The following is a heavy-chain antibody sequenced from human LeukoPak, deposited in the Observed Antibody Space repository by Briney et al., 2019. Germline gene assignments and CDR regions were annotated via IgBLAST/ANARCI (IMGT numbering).Heavy chain of an antibody. Sequence: PSETLSLTCTVSGGSISSSSYYWGWIRQPPGKGLEWIGSIYYSGSTYYNPSLKSRVTISVDTSKNQFSLKLSSVTAADTAVYYCARRKWDHSHFDYWGQGTLVTVSS. J-gene: IGHJ4*02. CDR3: ARRKWDHSHFDY. CDR2: IYYSGST. V-gene: IGHV4-39*01. D-gene: IGHD1-26*01. CDR1: GGSISSSSYY.